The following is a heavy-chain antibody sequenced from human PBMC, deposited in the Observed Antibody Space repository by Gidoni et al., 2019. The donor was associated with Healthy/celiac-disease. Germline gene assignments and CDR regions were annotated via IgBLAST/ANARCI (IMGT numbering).Heavy chain of an antibody. D-gene: IGHD5-12*01. Sequence: EVQLVQSGAEVKKPGVPLRTPCKGSGYSFTSYWISWVRQMPGKGLEWMGRIDPSDSYTNYSPSCQGHVTISADKSISTAYLQWSSLKASDTAMYYCARGGFSSGYDYWGQGTLVTVSS. J-gene: IGHJ4*02. CDR2: IDPSDSYT. V-gene: IGHV5-10-1*03. CDR3: ARGGFSSGYDY. CDR1: GYSFTSYW.